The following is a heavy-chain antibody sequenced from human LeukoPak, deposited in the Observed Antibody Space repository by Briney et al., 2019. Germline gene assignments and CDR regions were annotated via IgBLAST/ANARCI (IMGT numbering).Heavy chain of an antibody. Sequence: GGSLRLSCAASGFTFSSYAMSWVRQAPGKGLEWVSAIIGGGGSTYYADSVKGRFTISRDNSKNTLYLQMNSLRAEDTAVYYCARKICTGYQLLADYSNCQNNWFDPWGQGTLVTVSS. CDR2: IIGGGGST. CDR1: GFTFSSYA. V-gene: IGHV3-23*01. CDR3: ARKICTGYQLLADYSNCQNNWFDP. J-gene: IGHJ5*02. D-gene: IGHD2-2*01.